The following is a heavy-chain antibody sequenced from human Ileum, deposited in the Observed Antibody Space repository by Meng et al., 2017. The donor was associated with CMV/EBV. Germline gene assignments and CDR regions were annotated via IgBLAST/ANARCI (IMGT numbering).Heavy chain of an antibody. D-gene: IGHD3-3*01. CDR1: GFTFSTYY. V-gene: IGHV3-74*03. J-gene: IGHJ4*01. CDR3: ARSWSTYYPFDY. Sequence: GESLKISCAASGFTFSTYYMHWVRQAPGKGLVWVSLINTDGSTTKYADSVKGRFTITRDNAKNTLYLQMNSRRVEDSAVYYCARSWSTYYPFDYWVQGTLVTVSS. CDR2: INTDGSTT.